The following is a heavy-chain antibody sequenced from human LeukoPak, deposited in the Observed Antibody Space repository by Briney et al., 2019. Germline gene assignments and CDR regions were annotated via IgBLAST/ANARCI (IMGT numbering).Heavy chain of an antibody. Sequence: GGSLRLSCAASGFTFSSYSMNWVRQAPGKGLEWVSSIGSSSSYIYYADSVKGRFTISRDNAKNSLYLQMNSLRAEDTAVYYCARSGLPYYYDSSGYSYWGQGTLVTVSS. CDR2: IGSSSSYI. D-gene: IGHD3-22*01. CDR1: GFTFSSYS. V-gene: IGHV3-21*01. CDR3: ARSGLPYYYDSSGYSY. J-gene: IGHJ4*02.